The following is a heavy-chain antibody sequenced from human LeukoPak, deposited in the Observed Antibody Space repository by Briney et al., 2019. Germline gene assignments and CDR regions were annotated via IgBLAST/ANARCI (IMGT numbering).Heavy chain of an antibody. J-gene: IGHJ6*03. V-gene: IGHV3-11*04. CDR3: ARGRVGPEALYYYYMDV. Sequence: GGSLRLSCAASGFTFSDYYMGWIRQAPGKGLDWVSYISGSGSTIYYADSVKGRFTISRDNAKNSLYLQMNSLRAEDTALYYCARGRVGPEALYYYYMDVWGKGTTVTVSS. CDR2: ISGSGSTI. CDR1: GFTFSDYY. D-gene: IGHD2-2*01.